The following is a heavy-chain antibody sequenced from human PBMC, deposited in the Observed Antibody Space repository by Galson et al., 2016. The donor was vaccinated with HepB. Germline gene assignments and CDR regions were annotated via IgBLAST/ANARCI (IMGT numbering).Heavy chain of an antibody. J-gene: IGHJ5*02. Sequence: SLRLSCAASGFAFDTYSMNWVRQSPAKGLEWVSSISRSSANIYYADSARGRFTISRDNAKNSLFLQMNSLRAEDTAVYYCVSHGRGSGDLLAPWGQGSLVTVSS. CDR3: VSHGRGSGDLLAP. D-gene: IGHD3-10*01. CDR2: ISRSSANI. CDR1: GFAFDTYS. V-gene: IGHV3-21*01.